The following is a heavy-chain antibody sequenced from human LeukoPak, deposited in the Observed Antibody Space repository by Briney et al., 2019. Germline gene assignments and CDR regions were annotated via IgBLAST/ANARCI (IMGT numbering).Heavy chain of an antibody. CDR3: ARGPSERYCSSTSCYAGLDY. J-gene: IGHJ4*02. CDR1: GGTFSSYA. V-gene: IGHV1-69*13. D-gene: IGHD2-2*01. CDR2: IIPVFGTA. Sequence: SVKVSCKASGGTFSSYAISWVRQAPGQGLEWMGGIIPVFGTANYAQKFQGRVTITADESTSTAYMELSSLRSEDTAVYYCARGPSERYCSSTSCYAGLDYWGQGTLVTVSS.